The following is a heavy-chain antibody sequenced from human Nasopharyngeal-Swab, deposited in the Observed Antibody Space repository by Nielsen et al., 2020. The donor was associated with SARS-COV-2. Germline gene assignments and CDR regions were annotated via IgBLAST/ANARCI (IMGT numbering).Heavy chain of an antibody. Sequence: ASVKVSCKAPGYIFNDHFIHWVRQAPGQGLDWMGIINPSGTSTTHAQRFQGRVTMTRDTSTSTVHMELSSLRSGDTAVYYCARAAIDQHFDLWGPGTLVTVSS. D-gene: IGHD5-24*01. CDR2: INPSGTST. V-gene: IGHV1-46*02. J-gene: IGHJ4*02. CDR1: GYIFNDHF. CDR3: ARAAIDQHFDL.